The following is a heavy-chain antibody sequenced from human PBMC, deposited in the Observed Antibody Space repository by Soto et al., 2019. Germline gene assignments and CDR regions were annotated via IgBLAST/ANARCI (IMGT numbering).Heavy chain of an antibody. CDR2: INVAKGNT. CDR1: GYTFTSYA. CDR3: ARLLSFGELSLDY. V-gene: IGHV1-3*01. D-gene: IGHD3-10*01. Sequence: QVQLVQSGSEVKKPGASVILSCKPSGYTFTSYAIHWVRQAPGQRLEWMGWINVAKGNTKYSQKFQGRVTLTRDTTANIAYMELSSLRSEDTGVYYCARLLSFGELSLDYWGQGTLVTVSS. J-gene: IGHJ4*02.